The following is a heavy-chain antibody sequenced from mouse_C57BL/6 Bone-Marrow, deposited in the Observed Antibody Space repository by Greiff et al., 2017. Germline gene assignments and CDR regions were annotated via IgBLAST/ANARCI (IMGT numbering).Heavy chain of an antibody. CDR2: ISSGSSTL. J-gene: IGHJ1*03. CDR3: ARRCGIWYFGV. Sequence: EVQLVESGGGLVKPGGSLKLSCAASGFTFSDYGMHWVRQAPAKGLEWVAYISSGSSTLYYADTVKGRFTISRGNAKNTLFLQMTSLRSEDTAMYYWARRCGIWYFGVWGTGTTVTVAS. CDR1: GFTFSDYG. D-gene: IGHD1-1*02. V-gene: IGHV5-17*01.